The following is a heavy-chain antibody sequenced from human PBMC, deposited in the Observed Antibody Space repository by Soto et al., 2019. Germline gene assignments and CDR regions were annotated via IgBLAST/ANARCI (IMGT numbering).Heavy chain of an antibody. CDR2: ISGSGGGT. D-gene: IGHD5-18*01. CDR1: GFTFSSYA. J-gene: IGHJ4*02. CDR3: AKDGYSYRYPSYFDY. Sequence: EVQLLDSGGGLVQPGGSLRLSCAASGFTFSSYAMSWVRQAPGKGLEWVSGISGSGGGTYYADSVKGRFTISRDNSKNTLYLQMNSLRAEDTAVYYCAKDGYSYRYPSYFDYWGQGTLVTVSS. V-gene: IGHV3-23*01.